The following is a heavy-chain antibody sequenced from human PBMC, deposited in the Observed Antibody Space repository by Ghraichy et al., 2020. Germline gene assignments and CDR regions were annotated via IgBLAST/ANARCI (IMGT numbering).Heavy chain of an antibody. CDR2: IYYSGST. J-gene: IGHJ4*02. Sequence: LSLTCTVSGGSISSGGYYWSWIRQHPGKGLEWIGYIYYSGSTYYNPSLKSRVTISVDTSKNQFSLKLSSVTAADTAVYYCARVVFDSSGYYPDYWGQGTLVNVSS. D-gene: IGHD3-22*01. CDR3: ARVVFDSSGYYPDY. CDR1: GGSISSGGYY. V-gene: IGHV4-31*03.